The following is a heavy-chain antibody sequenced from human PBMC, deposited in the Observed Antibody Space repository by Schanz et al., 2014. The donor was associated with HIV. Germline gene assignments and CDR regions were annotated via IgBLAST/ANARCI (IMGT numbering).Heavy chain of an antibody. CDR3: ARDHLVVVTAILDY. Sequence: QAQLVESGGGLIQPGGSLRLSCAASGFTFSSYGMHWVRQAPGKGLEWVAGIWPDGNKKYFADFVKGRFTISRDNSKNTLYLQMSSLRAEDTAVYYCARDHLVVVTAILDYWGQGTLVTVSS. CDR1: GFTFSSYG. D-gene: IGHD2-21*02. V-gene: IGHV3-33*08. J-gene: IGHJ4*02. CDR2: IWPDGNKK.